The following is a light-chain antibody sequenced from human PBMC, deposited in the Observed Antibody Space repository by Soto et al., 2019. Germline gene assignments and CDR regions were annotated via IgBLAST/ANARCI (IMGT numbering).Light chain of an antibody. V-gene: IGKV1-39*01. Sequence: DIQMNQSPSSLSASVGDRVTITCRASQTISTHLHWYQHKPGKAPNLLIYGASSLQTGVTSRFSGSGSVTDFTLRINSLQPENFATYCCQQSYTSPYTFGHGNPWEI. CDR2: GAS. CDR3: QQSYTSPYT. J-gene: IGKJ2*01. CDR1: QTISTH.